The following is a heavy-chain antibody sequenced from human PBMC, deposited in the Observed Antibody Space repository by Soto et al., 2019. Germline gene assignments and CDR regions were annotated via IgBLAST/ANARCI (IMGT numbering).Heavy chain of an antibody. CDR1: GDSINHYY. Sequence: QVQLQESGPGLVKPSETLSLTCTVSGDSINHYYWNWVRQAPGKGLEWIGYGPYTESTNYNHSLTSRGTISMYTSKNQFSLRLTSVPASDPALYYCATGRCLGGGCYGGNWLDPWGQGILVTVSS. D-gene: IGHD2-15*01. CDR3: ATGRCLGGGCYGGNWLDP. J-gene: IGHJ5*02. V-gene: IGHV4-59*08. CDR2: GPYTEST.